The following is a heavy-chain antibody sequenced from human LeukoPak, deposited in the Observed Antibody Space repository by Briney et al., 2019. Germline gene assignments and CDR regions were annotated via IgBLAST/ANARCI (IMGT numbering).Heavy chain of an antibody. D-gene: IGHD1-26*01. Sequence: PGRSLRLSCAASGFTFSTYHMNWVRQAPGKGLEWVSYITNTGSIMFYADSVKGRFTISRDNAKNSLYLQMNSLRAEDTAVYYCVRDVVGYSIDYWGQGTLVTVSS. V-gene: IGHV3-48*01. J-gene: IGHJ4*02. CDR2: ITNTGSIM. CDR3: VRDVVGYSIDY. CDR1: GFTFSTYH.